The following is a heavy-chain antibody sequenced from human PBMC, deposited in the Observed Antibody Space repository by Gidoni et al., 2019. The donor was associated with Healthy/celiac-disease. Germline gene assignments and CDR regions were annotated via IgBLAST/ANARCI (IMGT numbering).Heavy chain of an antibody. V-gene: IGHV3-23*01. J-gene: IGHJ5*02. CDR3: AKEGGIVVVPAAMEGSGFDP. CDR1: GFTFSSYA. CDR2: ISGSGGST. Sequence: EVQLLESGGGLVQPGGSLRLSCAASGFTFSSYAMSWVRQAPGKGLEWVSAISGSGGSTYYADSVKGRFTISRDNSKNTLYLQMNSLRAEDTAVYYCAKEGGIVVVPAAMEGSGFDPWGQGTLVTVSS. D-gene: IGHD2-2*01.